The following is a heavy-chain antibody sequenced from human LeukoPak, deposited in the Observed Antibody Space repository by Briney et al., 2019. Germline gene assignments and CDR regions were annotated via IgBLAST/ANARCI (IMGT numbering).Heavy chain of an antibody. CDR3: AKSGGYGLIDY. Sequence: SETLSLTCTVSGVSISGTAYYWGWVRQPPRKGLEWIGNLYYSGSTYYNAALQSLVTLSIDTSKNQFSLRLSSVTAADPAMYFCAKSGGYGLIDYWGQGTLVTVSS. V-gene: IGHV4-39*01. CDR1: GVSISGTAYY. CDR2: LYYSGST. J-gene: IGHJ4*02. D-gene: IGHD1-26*01.